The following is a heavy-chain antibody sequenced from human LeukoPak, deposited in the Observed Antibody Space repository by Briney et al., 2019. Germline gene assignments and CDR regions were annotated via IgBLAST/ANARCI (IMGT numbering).Heavy chain of an antibody. V-gene: IGHV3-48*03. CDR2: ISGSGSTI. CDR1: GFTFSSSA. Sequence: GESLRLSCAASGFTFSSSAMNWVRQAPGKGLEWVSAISGSGSTIYYADSVKGRFTISRDNAKNSLYLQMNSLRAEDTAVYYCAELGITMIGGVWGKGTTVTISS. J-gene: IGHJ6*04. CDR3: AELGITMIGGV. D-gene: IGHD3-10*02.